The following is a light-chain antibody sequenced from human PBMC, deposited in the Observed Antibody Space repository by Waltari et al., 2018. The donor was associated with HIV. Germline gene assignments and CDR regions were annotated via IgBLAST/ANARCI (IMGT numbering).Light chain of an antibody. V-gene: IGLV2-8*01. CDR2: DVI. CDR1: SSDVGGYNY. Sequence: QSALTQPPSASGSPGQSVTLSCTGTSSDVGGYNYVSWPQQHPGKAPKLMIYDVIKRPSGVPDRFSGSKSGTTASLTVSGLQPEDEADYYCSSHAGSKVVFGGGTRLTVL. J-gene: IGLJ2*01. CDR3: SSHAGSKVV.